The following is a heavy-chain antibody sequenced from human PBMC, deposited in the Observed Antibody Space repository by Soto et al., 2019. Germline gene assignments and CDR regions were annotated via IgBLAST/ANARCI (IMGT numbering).Heavy chain of an antibody. V-gene: IGHV1-69*02. J-gene: IGHJ4*02. CDR2: IIPILGIA. CDR1: GGTFSSYT. D-gene: IGHD2-21*02. CDR3: ASRRNMVTSPFDY. Sequence: QVQLVQSGAEVKKPGSSVKVSCKASGGTFSSYTISWVRQAPGQGLEGMGRIIPILGIANYAQKFQGRVTIAAAKSTSTAYRELSSLRFEDTAVYYCASRRNMVTSPFDYWGQGILVIVSS.